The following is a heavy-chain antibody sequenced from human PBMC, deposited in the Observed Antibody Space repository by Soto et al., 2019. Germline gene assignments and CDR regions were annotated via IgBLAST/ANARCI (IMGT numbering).Heavy chain of an antibody. Sequence: GGSLRLSCAASGFTFSSYAMSWVRQAPGKGLEWVSAISGTGDSTYYADSVKGRFTISRDNSKNTLYLQINSLRAEDTAVYYCAKDRDSSGYYYRKYWGQGTLVTVPS. CDR3: AKDRDSSGYYYRKY. V-gene: IGHV3-23*01. J-gene: IGHJ4*02. CDR2: ISGTGDST. CDR1: GFTFSSYA. D-gene: IGHD3-22*01.